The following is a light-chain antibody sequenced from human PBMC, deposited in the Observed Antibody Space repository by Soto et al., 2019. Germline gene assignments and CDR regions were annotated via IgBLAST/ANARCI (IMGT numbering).Light chain of an antibody. CDR2: GAS. J-gene: IGKJ3*01. CDR1: QSVTSTY. V-gene: IGKV3-20*01. Sequence: EIVLTQSPRTLSLSPGERATLSCRASQSVTSTYLAWYQQKPGQAPRLLIYGASTRVTGIPDRFSGSGSGTDFTLTISRLEPEDFAVYYCQQYGSSPPFTFGPGTKVDIK. CDR3: QQYGSSPPFT.